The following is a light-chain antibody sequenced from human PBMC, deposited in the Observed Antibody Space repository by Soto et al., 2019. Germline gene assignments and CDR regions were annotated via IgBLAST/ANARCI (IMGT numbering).Light chain of an antibody. CDR3: QQYYTYPWT. Sequence: DIPMTQSPSSLSASVRDSVNFPCRASQSISSYLNWYQQKPGKAHKVLIYAASSLQSGVPSRFSGSGSGTDFTLTISCLQSEEFATYYCQQYYTYPWTVGQGNKVAIK. CDR1: QSISSY. CDR2: AAS. J-gene: IGKJ1*01. V-gene: IGKV1-39*01.